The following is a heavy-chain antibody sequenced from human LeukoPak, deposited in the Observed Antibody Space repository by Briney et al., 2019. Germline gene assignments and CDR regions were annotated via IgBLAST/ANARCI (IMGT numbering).Heavy chain of an antibody. CDR2: IYHSGST. D-gene: IGHD4-17*01. Sequence: SETLSLTCAVSGYSISSGYYWGWIRQPPGKGLEWIGSIYHSGSTYYNPSLKSRVTISVDTSKNQFSLKLSSVTAADTAVYYCARCGPLTTRKRNWFDPWGQGTLVTVSS. V-gene: IGHV4-38-2*01. CDR1: GYSISSGYY. J-gene: IGHJ5*02. CDR3: ARCGPLTTRKRNWFDP.